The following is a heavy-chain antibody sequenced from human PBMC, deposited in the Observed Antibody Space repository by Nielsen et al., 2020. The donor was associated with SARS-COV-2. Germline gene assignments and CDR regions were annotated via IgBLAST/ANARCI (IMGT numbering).Heavy chain of an antibody. Sequence: GESLKISCAASGFTFSTFWMHWVRQAPGKGLVWVSRIHSDGSRTSYADSVKGRFTISRDNAKNTLYLQMNSLRAEDTAVYYCARLWDDGYYFDTGPYDYWGQGTVVTVSS. V-gene: IGHV3-74*01. D-gene: IGHD3-22*01. CDR3: ARLWDDGYYFDTGPYDY. CDR1: GFTFSTFW. J-gene: IGHJ4*02. CDR2: IHSDGSRT.